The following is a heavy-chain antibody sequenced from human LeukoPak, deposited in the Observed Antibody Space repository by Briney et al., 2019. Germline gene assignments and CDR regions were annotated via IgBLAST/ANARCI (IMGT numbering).Heavy chain of an antibody. V-gene: IGHV3-23*01. CDR2: ISGSGGST. Sequence: GGSLRLSCTASGLTFSSYAMSWVRRAPGKRLEWVSGISGSGGSTYYADSVKGRFTISRDNSKNTLYLQMNSLRAEDTAVYYCARDSDYDSSVGHGMDVWGQGTTVTVSS. D-gene: IGHD3-22*01. CDR3: ARDSDYDSSVGHGMDV. J-gene: IGHJ6*02. CDR1: GLTFSSYA.